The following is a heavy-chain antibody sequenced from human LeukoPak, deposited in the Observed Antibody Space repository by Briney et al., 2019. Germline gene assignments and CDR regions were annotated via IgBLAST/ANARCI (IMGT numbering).Heavy chain of an antibody. Sequence: ASVTVSCKVSGYTLTELSMHWVRQAPGKGLEWMGGFDPEDGETIYAQKFQGRVTMTEDTSTDTAYMELSSLRSEDTAVHYCATSVVKYRDAFDIWGQGTMVTVSS. CDR1: GYTLTELS. J-gene: IGHJ3*02. V-gene: IGHV1-24*01. D-gene: IGHD3-22*01. CDR2: FDPEDGET. CDR3: ATSVVKYRDAFDI.